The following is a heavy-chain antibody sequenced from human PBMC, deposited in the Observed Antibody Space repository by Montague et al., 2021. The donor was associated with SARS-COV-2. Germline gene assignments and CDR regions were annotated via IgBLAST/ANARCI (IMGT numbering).Heavy chain of an antibody. Sequence: SVKVSCKVSGYTITDAPMHWVRQAPGKGLEWMGSFDPAHGETVYAQKFQDRVTMTEDTSTDTAYMELSSLRFEDTAVYYCATESLSVFGVVIYAFHMWGQGKMVTVSS. CDR2: FDPAHGET. CDR1: GYTITDAP. CDR3: ATESLSVFGVVIYAFHM. V-gene: IGHV1-24*01. J-gene: IGHJ3*02. D-gene: IGHD3-3*01.